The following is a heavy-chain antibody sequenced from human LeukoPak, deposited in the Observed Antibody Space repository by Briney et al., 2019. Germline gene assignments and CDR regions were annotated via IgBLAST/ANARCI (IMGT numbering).Heavy chain of an antibody. CDR1: GFTFNTYS. Sequence: GGSLRLSCAASGFTFNTYSINWVRQAPGKGLEWVSSISSSGDYKYYADSLKGRVTISRDNAKNSLSLQMNSLRAEDTAVYFCARDLMIVAKGDYWGQGTLVTVSS. CDR2: ISSSGDYK. CDR3: ARDLMIVAKGDY. D-gene: IGHD3-22*01. V-gene: IGHV3-21*01. J-gene: IGHJ4*02.